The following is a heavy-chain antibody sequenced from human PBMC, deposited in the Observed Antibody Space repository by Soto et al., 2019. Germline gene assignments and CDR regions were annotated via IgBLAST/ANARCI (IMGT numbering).Heavy chain of an antibody. CDR3: AKGHYYDSSGPQDAFDS. V-gene: IGHV3-23*01. CDR2: ISGSGGST. D-gene: IGHD3-22*01. CDR1: GFTFSSYA. Sequence: PGGSLRLSCAASGFTFSSYAITWVRQPPGKGLEWVSTISGSGGSTYYADSVRGRFTLSRDNSKTTLYLQVNSLRAEDTAIYYCAKGHYYDSSGPQDAFDSWGQGTMVTVS. J-gene: IGHJ3*02.